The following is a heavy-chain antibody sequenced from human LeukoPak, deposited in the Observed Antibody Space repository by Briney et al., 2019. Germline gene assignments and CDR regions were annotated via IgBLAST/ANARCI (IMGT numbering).Heavy chain of an antibody. J-gene: IGHJ4*02. V-gene: IGHV3-21*01. CDR3: ARDNTLGGFDY. Sequence: GGSLRLSCAASGFTFSSYSMNWVRQAPGKGLEWVSSISSSSSYIHYADSVKGRFTISRDNAKNSLYLQMNSLRAEDTAVYYCARDNTLGGFDYWGQGTLVTVSS. CDR1: GFTFSSYS. CDR2: ISSSSSYI. D-gene: IGHD1-26*01.